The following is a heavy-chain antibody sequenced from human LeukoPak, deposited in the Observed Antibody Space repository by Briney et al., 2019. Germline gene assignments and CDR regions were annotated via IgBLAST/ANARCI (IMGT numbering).Heavy chain of an antibody. CDR2: ISYDGSNK. J-gene: IGHJ6*03. D-gene: IGHD3-10*01. CDR1: GFTFSSYA. V-gene: IGHV3-30*04. CDR3: AKNMVPYYYYMDV. Sequence: GGSLRLSCAASGFTFSSYAMHWVRQAPGKGLEWVAVISYDGSNKYYADSVKGRFTISRDNSKNTLYLQMNSLRAEDTAVYYCAKNMVPYYYYMDVWGKGTTVTISS.